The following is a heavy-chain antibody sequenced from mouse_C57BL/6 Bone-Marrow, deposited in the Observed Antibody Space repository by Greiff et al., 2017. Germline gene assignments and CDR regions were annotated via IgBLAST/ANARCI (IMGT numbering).Heavy chain of an antibody. J-gene: IGHJ4*01. Sequence: VQLQQPGAELVKPGASVKMSCKASGYTFTSYWITWVKQRPGQGLEWIGDIYPGSGSTNYNEKFKSKATLTVDTSSSTAYMQLSSLTSEDSAVYYCARQLITTVVASMDYWGQGTSVTVSS. CDR2: IYPGSGST. V-gene: IGHV1-55*01. CDR3: ARQLITTVVASMDY. D-gene: IGHD1-1*01. CDR1: GYTFTSYW.